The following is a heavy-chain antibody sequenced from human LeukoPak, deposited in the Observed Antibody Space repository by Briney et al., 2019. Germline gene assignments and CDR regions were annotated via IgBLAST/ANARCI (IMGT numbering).Heavy chain of an antibody. J-gene: IGHJ4*02. CDR3: ARSSTTYYYDTSSHY. D-gene: IGHD3-22*01. V-gene: IGHV3-66*01. CDR2: IFSGGST. CDR1: GFTVSDNY. Sequence: GGSLRLSCAVFGFTVSDNYMNWVRQAPGKGLEWVSVIFSGGSTYYADSVKGRFTISRDNAKNSLYLQMNSLRVEDMAVYYCARSSTTYYYDTSSHYWGQGTLVTVSS.